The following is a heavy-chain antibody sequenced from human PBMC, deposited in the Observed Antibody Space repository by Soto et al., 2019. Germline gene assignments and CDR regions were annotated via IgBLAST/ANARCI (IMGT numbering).Heavy chain of an antibody. CDR1: GYTFTNYD. V-gene: IGHV1-8*01. D-gene: IGHD2-15*01. CDR3: ARATRNQLLSDY. Sequence: QVQLVQSGAEVKQPGASVKVSCRTSGYTFTNYDSNWVRQATGQRLEYMGWMNPDSANTGYAQKFQGRVTMTRDTSRKTAYMELHSLTSEDTAIYYCARATRNQLLSDYWGQGSLVIVSS. CDR2: MNPDSANT. J-gene: IGHJ4*02.